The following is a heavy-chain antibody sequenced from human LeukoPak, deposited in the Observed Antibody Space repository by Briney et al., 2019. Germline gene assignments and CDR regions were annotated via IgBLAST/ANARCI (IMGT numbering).Heavy chain of an antibody. CDR3: ARDKTPYYYGSGSPRYFDY. Sequence: ASVKVSCKASGGTFSSYAISWVRQAPGQGLEWMGGIIPIFGTANYAQKFQGRVTITADESTSTAYMELSRLRSDDTAVYYCARDKTPYYYGSGSPRYFDYWGQGTLVTVSS. CDR2: IIPIFGTA. J-gene: IGHJ4*02. D-gene: IGHD3-10*01. CDR1: GGTFSSYA. V-gene: IGHV1-69*01.